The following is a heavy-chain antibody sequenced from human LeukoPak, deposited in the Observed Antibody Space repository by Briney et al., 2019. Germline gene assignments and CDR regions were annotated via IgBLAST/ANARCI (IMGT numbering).Heavy chain of an antibody. J-gene: IGHJ4*02. V-gene: IGHV3-74*01. CDR2: INSDGSST. CDR3: ARASSGWPPLIDY. Sequence: GGSLRLSCAASGFTFNSHWMHCVRQAPGKGLVWVSRINSDGSSTSYADSVKGRFTISRDNAKNTLYLQMNSLRAEDTAVYYCARASSGWPPLIDYWGQGTLVTVSS. CDR1: GFTFNSHW. D-gene: IGHD6-19*01.